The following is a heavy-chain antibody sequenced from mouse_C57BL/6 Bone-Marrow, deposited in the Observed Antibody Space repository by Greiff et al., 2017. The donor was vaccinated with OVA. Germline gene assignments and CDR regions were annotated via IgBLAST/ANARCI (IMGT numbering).Heavy chain of an antibody. CDR1: GYTFTNYW. V-gene: IGHV1-63*01. CDR2: IYPGGGYT. Sequence: VQLEESGAELVRPGASVKMSCTASGYTFTNYWMGWVKQRPGHGLEWIGDIYPGGGYTNYNEKFKGKATLTADKSSSTAYLQFSRLTSEDSAIYNGAKFYWNYAMDYWGQGTTVTVSS. CDR3: AKFYWNYAMDY. D-gene: IGHD1-1*01. J-gene: IGHJ4*01.